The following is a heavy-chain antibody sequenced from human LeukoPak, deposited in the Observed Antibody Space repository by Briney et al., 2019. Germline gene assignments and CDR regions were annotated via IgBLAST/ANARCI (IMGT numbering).Heavy chain of an antibody. J-gene: IGHJ4*02. CDR2: IRNDGSTK. CDR3: ARGWFGEGYYFDC. V-gene: IGHV3-30*02. D-gene: IGHD3-10*01. Sequence: GGSLRLSCAASGFTFSSYWMSWVRQAPGKGLEWVAFIRNDGSTKYYADSVKGRFTISRDNSKNTLYLQMNSLRAEDTALYYCARGWFGEGYYFDCWGQGTLVTVSS. CDR1: GFTFSSYW.